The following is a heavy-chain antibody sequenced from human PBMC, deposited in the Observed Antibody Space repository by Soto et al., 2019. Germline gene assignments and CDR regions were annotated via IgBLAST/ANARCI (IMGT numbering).Heavy chain of an antibody. CDR1: GYSTSAYY. Sequence: ASVKVSRKASGYSTSAYYIHWVRQAPGQGLEWMGWIDPKNGGTVSAQKFQGRLTMTRDTSISTVYMDLSGLTSDDTALYYCGRDDYGIFPYWGQGSLVTVSS. J-gene: IGHJ4*02. D-gene: IGHD3-10*01. CDR3: GRDDYGIFPY. CDR2: IDPKNGGT. V-gene: IGHV1-2*02.